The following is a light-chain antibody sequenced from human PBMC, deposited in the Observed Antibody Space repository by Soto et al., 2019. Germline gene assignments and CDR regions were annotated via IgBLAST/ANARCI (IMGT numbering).Light chain of an antibody. CDR1: TGAVTSDHC. J-gene: IGLJ2*01. V-gene: IGLV7-46*01. CDR2: DTY. CDR3: LISYSDGYVI. Sequence: QAVVTQEPSLTVSPGGTVTLTCGPSTGAVTSDHCPYRVQQKPGQAPKTLIYDTYNRHSWTPARFSGSLLGGKAGLALSGAQAEDEADCSCLISYSDGYVIFGGGTKLTVL.